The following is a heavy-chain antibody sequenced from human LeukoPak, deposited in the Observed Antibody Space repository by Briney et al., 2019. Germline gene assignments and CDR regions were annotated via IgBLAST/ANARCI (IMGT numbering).Heavy chain of an antibody. CDR2: FYYGGST. CDR1: GRSINDSSYY. Sequence: SETLSLTCTVSGRSINDSSYYWGWVRQPPGKGLEWIGSFYYGGSTYYSPSLKSRVTISVDTSKNQFSLKLSSVTAADTAVYYCARSPAVTTLYFDYWGQGTLVTVSS. V-gene: IGHV4-39*01. D-gene: IGHD4-17*01. J-gene: IGHJ4*02. CDR3: ARSPAVTTLYFDY.